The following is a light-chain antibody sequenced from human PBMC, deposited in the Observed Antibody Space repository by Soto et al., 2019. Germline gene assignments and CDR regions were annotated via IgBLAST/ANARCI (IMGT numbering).Light chain of an antibody. CDR1: QSVSGSY. Sequence: EIVLTQSPGTLSLSPGERATLSCRASQSVSGSYLAWYQQKPGQAPRLLIYGASSRATGIPDRFSGTGSGTDFTLTISRLGPEDFAVYYCQQYGSSRRTFGQGTKVEIK. CDR3: QQYGSSRRT. CDR2: GAS. V-gene: IGKV3-20*01. J-gene: IGKJ1*01.